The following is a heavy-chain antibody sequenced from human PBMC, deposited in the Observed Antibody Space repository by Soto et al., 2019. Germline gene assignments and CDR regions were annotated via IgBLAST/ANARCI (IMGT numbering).Heavy chain of an antibody. CDR1: GGSISSSSYY. D-gene: IGHD6-13*01. V-gene: IGHV4-39*01. J-gene: IGHJ5*02. CDR3: ARQDMLQLEPSWFDP. CDR2: IYYSGST. Sequence: SETLSLTCTVSGGSISSSSYYWGWIRQPPGKGLEWIGSIYYSGSTYYNPSLKSRVTISVDTSKNQFSLKLSSVTAADTAVYYCARQDMLQLEPSWFDPWGQGTLVTVSS.